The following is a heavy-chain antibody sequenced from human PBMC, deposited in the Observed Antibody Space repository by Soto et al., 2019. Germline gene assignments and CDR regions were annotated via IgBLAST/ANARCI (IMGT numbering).Heavy chain of an antibody. CDR2: IHYSGST. J-gene: IGHJ4*02. V-gene: IGHV4-61*01. D-gene: IGHD3-22*01. Sequence: QVQLQESGPGLVKPSETLSLTCSVSSGSISSSYFWSWIRQPPGKGLGWIGNIHYSGSTNYNPSLKSRVTISVDTSKNQCSLKLRSVTAADTAVYYCARTRYYDRKSSHFDYWGQGTLVTVSS. CDR3: ARTRYYDRKSSHFDY. CDR1: SGSISSSYF.